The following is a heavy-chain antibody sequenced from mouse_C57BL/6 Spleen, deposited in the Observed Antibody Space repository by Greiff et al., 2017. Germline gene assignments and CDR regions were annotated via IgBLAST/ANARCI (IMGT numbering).Heavy chain of an antibody. CDR2: ISYDGSN. V-gene: IGHV3-6*01. CDR1: GYSITSGYY. CDR3: ARSISYYYDY. J-gene: IGHJ2*01. Sequence: VQLQQSGPGLVKPSQSLSLTCSVTGYSITSGYYWNWIRQFPGNKLEWMGYISYDGSNNYNPSLKNRISITRDPSKNQFFLKLNSVTTEDTATYYCARSISYYYDYWGQGTTLTVSS.